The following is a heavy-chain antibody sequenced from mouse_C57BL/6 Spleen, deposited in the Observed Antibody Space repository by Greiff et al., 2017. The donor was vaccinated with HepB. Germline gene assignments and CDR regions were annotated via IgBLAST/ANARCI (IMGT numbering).Heavy chain of an antibody. D-gene: IGHD2-3*01. V-gene: IGHV1-69*01. CDR3: ARRWLLGTYAMDY. J-gene: IGHJ4*01. CDR1: GYTFTSYW. Sequence: VQLQQPGAELVMPGASVKLSCKASGYTFTSYWMHWVKQRPGQGLEWIGEIDPSDSYTNYNQKFKGKSTLTVDKSSSTAYMQLSSLTSEDSAVYYCARRWLLGTYAMDYWGQGTSVTVSS. CDR2: IDPSDSYT.